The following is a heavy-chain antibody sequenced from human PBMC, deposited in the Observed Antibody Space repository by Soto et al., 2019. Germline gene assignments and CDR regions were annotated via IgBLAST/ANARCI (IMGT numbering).Heavy chain of an antibody. V-gene: IGHV3-21*01. CDR2: ISSSSSYI. CDR1: GFTFSSYS. CDR3: VKEGYYYDSSGYYYGWFDP. J-gene: IGHJ5*02. Sequence: GGSLRLSCAASGFTFSSYSMNWVRQAPGKGLEWVSSISSSSSYIYYADSVKGRFTISRDNAKNTLYLQMSSLRAEDTAVYYCVKEGYYYDSSGYYYGWFDPWGQGTLVTV. D-gene: IGHD3-22*01.